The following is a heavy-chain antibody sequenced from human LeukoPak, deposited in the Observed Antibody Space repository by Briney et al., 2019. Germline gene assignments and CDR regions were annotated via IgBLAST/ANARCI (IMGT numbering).Heavy chain of an antibody. J-gene: IGHJ4*02. CDR3: AKGHSDYGTGFDC. V-gene: IGHV3-7*05. Sequence: GGSLRLFCAVSGLNITIYWMRWVRQAPGKRLECVANISPDGSDIQCLDSVRDLFTVFRNNATNSLYLEMNRLRAEDTAVYNCAKGHSDYGTGFDCWGQGTVVTVSS. D-gene: IGHD4-17*01. CDR1: GLNITIYW. CDR2: ISPDGSDI.